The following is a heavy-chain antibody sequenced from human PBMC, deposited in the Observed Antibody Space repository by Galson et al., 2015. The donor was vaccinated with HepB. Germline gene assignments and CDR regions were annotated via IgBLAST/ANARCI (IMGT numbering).Heavy chain of an antibody. J-gene: IGHJ4*02. CDR1: GFTLNSYW. CDR3: ARGGWYPEY. CDR2: INQGGSET. Sequence: SLRLSCAASGFTLNSYWMSWVRQAPGKGLEWVDNINQGGSETYYVDSVKGRFTISRDNAKNSLSLEMNSLRVEDTALYFCARGGWYPEYWGQGILVTVSS. V-gene: IGHV3-7*03. D-gene: IGHD6-19*01.